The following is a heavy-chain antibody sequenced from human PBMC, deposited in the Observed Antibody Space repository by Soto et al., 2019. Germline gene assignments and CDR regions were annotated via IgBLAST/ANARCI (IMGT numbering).Heavy chain of an antibody. Sequence: QVQLVQSGAEVKKPGASVKVSCKASGYTFTSYGISWVRQAPGQGLEWMGWISAYNGNTNYAQKRQGRVTMTTDTSTSTAYMELRSLRSDDTALYYCARVIVVVVAATVSVNWFDPWGQGTLVTVSS. CDR2: ISAYNGNT. CDR1: GYTFTSYG. V-gene: IGHV1-18*04. D-gene: IGHD2-15*01. CDR3: ARVIVVVVAATVSVNWFDP. J-gene: IGHJ5*02.